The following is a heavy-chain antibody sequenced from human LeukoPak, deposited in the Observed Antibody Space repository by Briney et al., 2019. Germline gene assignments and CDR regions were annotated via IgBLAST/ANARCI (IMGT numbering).Heavy chain of an antibody. CDR3: ARAPSEIGGYYPEYFRH. J-gene: IGHJ1*01. CDR1: GFSISSYW. V-gene: IGHV3-74*01. D-gene: IGHD3-22*01. CDR2: IKSYGKT. Sequence: WGSLRLSCTASGFSISSYWLHWVRQAPGKELVLGSRIKSYGKTNYEYSVTGGFSVSRYIAKNTVSLQMNSLRAEDTGVYYCARAPSEIGGYYPEYFRHWGQGTLVSVCS.